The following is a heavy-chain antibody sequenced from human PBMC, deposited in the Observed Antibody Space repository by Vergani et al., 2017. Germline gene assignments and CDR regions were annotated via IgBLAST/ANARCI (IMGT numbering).Heavy chain of an antibody. V-gene: IGHV3-23*01. CDR3: ASGWPDSSSWY. CDR2: ISGSGGST. J-gene: IGHJ4*02. CDR1: GFTFSSYA. D-gene: IGHD6-13*01. Sequence: EVQLLESGGGLVQPGGSLRLSCAASGFTFSSYAMSWVRQAPGKGLEWVSAISGSGGSTYYAESVKGRFTISRDNAKNSLYLQMNSLRGEDTAVYFCASGWPDSSSWYWGQGTLVTVSS.